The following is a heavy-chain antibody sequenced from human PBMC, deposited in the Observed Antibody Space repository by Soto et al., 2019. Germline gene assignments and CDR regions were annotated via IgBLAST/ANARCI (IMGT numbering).Heavy chain of an antibody. Sequence: QVQLVQSGTEVKKPGSSVKVSSRASGGTFSNHAVGWVRQAPGQGLEWMGGIILPFGTANYAQKFQGRVTITADESRATTYMEFSSLRFEDTAVYYCTRGPDYEGYSDFWGQGTLVTVSS. D-gene: IGHD4-17*01. J-gene: IGHJ4*02. CDR1: GGTFSNHA. CDR3: TRGPDYEGYSDF. CDR2: IILPFGTA. V-gene: IGHV1-69*12.